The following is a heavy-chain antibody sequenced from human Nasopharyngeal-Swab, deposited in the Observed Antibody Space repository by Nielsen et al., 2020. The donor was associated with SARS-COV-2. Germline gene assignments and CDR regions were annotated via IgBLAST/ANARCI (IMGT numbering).Heavy chain of an antibody. CDR1: GFTFSNYG. CDR2: ISYDGSNK. V-gene: IGHV3-30*03. Sequence: GGSLRLSCAASGFTFSNYGMHWVRQDPGKGLEWVAVISYDGSNKYYGDSVKGRFTISRDNSKNTLYLQMNSLRAEDTAVYYCARGAVAGDDAFDIWGQGTMVTVSS. CDR3: ARGAVAGDDAFDI. D-gene: IGHD6-19*01. J-gene: IGHJ3*02.